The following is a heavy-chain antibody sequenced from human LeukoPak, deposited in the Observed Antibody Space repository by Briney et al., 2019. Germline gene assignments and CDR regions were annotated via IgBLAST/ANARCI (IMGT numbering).Heavy chain of an antibody. D-gene: IGHD5-12*01. CDR1: GFTFSSYA. J-gene: IGHJ3*02. V-gene: IGHV3-23*01. CDR3: AKNWGATIYYAFDI. CDR2: ISGSGGYT. Sequence: PGGSLRLSCAASGFTFSSYAISWVRQAPGKGLEWVSAISGSGGYTYYADSVMGRFTISRDNSKNTLYLQMNSLRAEDTAVYYCAKNWGATIYYAFDIWGQGTMVTVSS.